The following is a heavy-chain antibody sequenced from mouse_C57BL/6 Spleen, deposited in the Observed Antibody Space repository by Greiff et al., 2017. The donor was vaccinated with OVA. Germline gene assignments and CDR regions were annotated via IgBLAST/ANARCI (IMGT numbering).Heavy chain of an antibody. CDR2: INPNNGGT. Sequence: EVQLQQSGPELVKPGASVKIPCKASGYTFTDYNMDWVKQSHGKSLEWIGDINPNNGGTIYNQKFKGKATLTVDKSSSTAYMELRSLTSEDTAVYYCARLGQALDSSGPAWFAYWGQGTLVTVSA. CDR1: GYTFTDYN. D-gene: IGHD3-2*02. V-gene: IGHV1-18*01. CDR3: ARLGQALDSSGPAWFAY. J-gene: IGHJ3*01.